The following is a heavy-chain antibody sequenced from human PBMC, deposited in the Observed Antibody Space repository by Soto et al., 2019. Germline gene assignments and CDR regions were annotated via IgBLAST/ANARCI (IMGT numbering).Heavy chain of an antibody. D-gene: IGHD3-22*01. Sequence: SGPTLVNPIQTLTLTCTFSGFSLSTSGMRVSWIRQPPGKALEWLARIDWDDDKFYSTSLKTRLTISKDTSKNQVVLTMTNMDPVDTATYYCARTVHYYDSSGYYYPYYFDYWGQGTLVTVSS. J-gene: IGHJ4*02. CDR1: GFSLSTSGMR. CDR2: IDWDDDK. V-gene: IGHV2-70*04. CDR3: ARTVHYYDSSGYYYPYYFDY.